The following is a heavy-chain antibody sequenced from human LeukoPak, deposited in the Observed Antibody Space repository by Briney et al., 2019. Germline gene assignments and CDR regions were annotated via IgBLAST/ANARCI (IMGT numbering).Heavy chain of an antibody. J-gene: IGHJ5*02. D-gene: IGHD3-3*01. Sequence: GGSLRLSCAASGFAFSSYAMSWVRQAPGQGLEWVSAISGSGGSTYYADSVKGRFTISRDNSKNTLYLQMNSLRAEDTAVYYWATPPRFLGFDPGGQETLVTVSS. V-gene: IGHV3-23*01. CDR2: ISGSGGST. CDR3: ATPPRFLGFDP. CDR1: GFAFSSYA.